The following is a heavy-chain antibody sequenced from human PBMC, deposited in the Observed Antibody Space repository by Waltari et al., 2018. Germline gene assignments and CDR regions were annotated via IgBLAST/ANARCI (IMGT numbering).Heavy chain of an antibody. J-gene: IGHJ6*02. CDR2: IIPILGIA. CDR3: ARGSPYSSSYYYGMDV. V-gene: IGHV1-69*04. CDR1: GGTFRSYA. D-gene: IGHD6-6*01. Sequence: QVQLVQSGAEVKKPGPSVKVSCKASGGTFRSYAITWVRQAPGQGLEWRGRIIPILGIANYAQKFRGRVTITADKSTSTAYMELSSLRSEDTAVYYCARGSPYSSSYYYGMDVWGQGTTVTVSS.